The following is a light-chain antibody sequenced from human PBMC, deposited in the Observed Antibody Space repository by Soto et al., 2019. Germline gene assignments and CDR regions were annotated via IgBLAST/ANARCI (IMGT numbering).Light chain of an antibody. CDR3: CSYAGSRTFV. CDR1: SSDVGGYNH. V-gene: IGLV2-23*03. Sequence: QSALTQPASVSGSPGQSVAISCTGTSSDVGGYNHVSWYQQHPGKAPKLMIHEGSKRPSGVSNRFSGSKSGNTASLTISGLQAEDEADYYCCSYAGSRTFVFGTGTKVTVL. J-gene: IGLJ1*01. CDR2: EGS.